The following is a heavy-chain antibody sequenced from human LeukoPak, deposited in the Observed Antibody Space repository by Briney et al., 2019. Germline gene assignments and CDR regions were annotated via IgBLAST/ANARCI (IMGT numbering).Heavy chain of an antibody. CDR2: ISGSGGST. D-gene: IGHD1-26*01. V-gene: IGHV3-23*01. J-gene: IGHJ4*02. Sequence: GGTLRLSCVASGFTFVSHWMTWIRQAPGKGLEWVSSISGSGGSTYYADSVKGRFTISRDNSRNMLFLQMNSLRADDTAVYYCAKDLVVGALDYWGQGTLVTVSS. CDR3: AKDLVVGALDY. CDR1: GFTFVSHW.